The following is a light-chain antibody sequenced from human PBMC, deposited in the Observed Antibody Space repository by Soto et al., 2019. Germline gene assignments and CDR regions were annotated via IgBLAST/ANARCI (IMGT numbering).Light chain of an antibody. CDR2: DVS. J-gene: IGLJ2*01. Sequence: QSTLTQPASVSGSPGQSITISCTGTSNDVGGYNYVSWYQQHPDKAPKLMIYDVSNRPSGVSDRFSGSKSGNTASLTISGLQAEDEADYYCSSYTSSSTVLFGGGTKVTVL. V-gene: IGLV2-14*03. CDR3: SSYTSSSTVL. CDR1: SNDVGGYNY.